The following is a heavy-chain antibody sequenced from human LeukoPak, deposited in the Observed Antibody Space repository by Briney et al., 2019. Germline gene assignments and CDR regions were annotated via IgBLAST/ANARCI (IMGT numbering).Heavy chain of an antibody. CDR2: ISSTSSTI. D-gene: IGHD6-19*01. J-gene: IGHJ4*02. Sequence: GGSLRLSCAASGFTFSSYSMNWVRQAPGKGLNGVSHISSTSSTIYYADSVKGRFTISRDNAKNSLYLQMNSLRDEDTAVYYCARVRYSSGWVFDYWGQGSLVTVSS. CDR1: GFTFSSYS. V-gene: IGHV3-48*02. CDR3: ARVRYSSGWVFDY.